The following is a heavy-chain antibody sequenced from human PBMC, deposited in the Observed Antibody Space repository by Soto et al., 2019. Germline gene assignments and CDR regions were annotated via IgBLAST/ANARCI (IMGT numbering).Heavy chain of an antibody. J-gene: IGHJ6*02. V-gene: IGHV4-59*01. Sequence: SETLSLTCTVSGGSISSYYWSWIRQPPGKGLEWIGYIYYSGSTNYNPSLKSRVTISVDTSKNQFSLKLSSVTAADTAVYYCARVLGGVDTSFYGMDVWGQGTTVTVS. CDR1: GGSISSYY. CDR3: ARVLGGVDTSFYGMDV. D-gene: IGHD5-18*01. CDR2: IYYSGST.